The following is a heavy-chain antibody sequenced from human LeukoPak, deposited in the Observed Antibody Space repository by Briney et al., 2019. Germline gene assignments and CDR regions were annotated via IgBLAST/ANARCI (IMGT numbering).Heavy chain of an antibody. V-gene: IGHV4-4*07. CDR1: GDSMSYYY. CDR2: IHTSGTT. D-gene: IGHD3-16*01. CDR3: ARADYYDGGGRNWFDV. Sequence: TSETLSLTCTVSGDSMSYYYWNLIRQPAGKGLEWIGRIHTSGTTYYSASLKSRVSMSVDPSRNQFSLRLTSVTAADTAIYFCARADYYDGGGRNWFDVWGQGTLVTVSS. J-gene: IGHJ5*02.